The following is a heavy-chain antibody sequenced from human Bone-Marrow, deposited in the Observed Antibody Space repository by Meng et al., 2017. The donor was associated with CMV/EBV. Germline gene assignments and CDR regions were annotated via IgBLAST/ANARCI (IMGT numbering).Heavy chain of an antibody. V-gene: IGHV4-34*01. J-gene: IGHJ3*02. CDR3: ARKNDLDRDAFDI. D-gene: IGHD1-1*01. Sequence: SETLSLTCAVYGGSFSGYYWSWIRQPPGKGLEWIGEINHSGSTNSNPSLKSRVTISVDTSKNQFSLKLSSVTAADTAVYYCARKNDLDRDAFDIWGQGTMVTVSS. CDR1: GGSFSGYY. CDR2: INHSGST.